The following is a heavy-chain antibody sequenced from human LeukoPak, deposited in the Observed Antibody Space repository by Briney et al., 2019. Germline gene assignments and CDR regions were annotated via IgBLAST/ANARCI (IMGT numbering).Heavy chain of an antibody. J-gene: IGHJ5*02. CDR2: IYYSGST. Sequence: PSETLSLTCTVSGGSISSSSYYWGWIRQPPGKGLEWIGSIYYSGSTYYNPSLKSRVTISVDTSKNQFSLKLSSVTAADTAVYYCARRMTTVTINWFDPWGQGTLVTVSS. D-gene: IGHD4-17*01. CDR1: GGSISSSSYY. V-gene: IGHV4-39*01. CDR3: ARRMTTVTINWFDP.